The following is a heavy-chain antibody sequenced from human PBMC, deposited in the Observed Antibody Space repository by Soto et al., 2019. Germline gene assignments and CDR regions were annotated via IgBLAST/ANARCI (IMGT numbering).Heavy chain of an antibody. D-gene: IGHD3-3*01. J-gene: IGHJ4*02. CDR3: ERVDGFLEWSEAAKIDY. V-gene: IGHV1-8*01. CDR1: GYTFTSYD. CDR2: MNPNSGNT. Sequence: QVQLVQSGAEVKKPGASEKVSCKASGYTFTSYDINWVRQATGQGLEWMGWMNPNSGNTGYAQKFQGRVTMTRNTSISTAYKELSSLRSEDTAVYYCERVDGFLEWSEAAKIDYWGQGTLVTVSS.